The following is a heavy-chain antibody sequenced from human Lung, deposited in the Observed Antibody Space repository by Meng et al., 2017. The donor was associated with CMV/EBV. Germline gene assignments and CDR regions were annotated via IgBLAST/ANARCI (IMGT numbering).Heavy chain of an antibody. CDR3: ARAPGAASSEYGMDV. V-gene: IGHV3-21*01. J-gene: IGHJ6*02. D-gene: IGHD3-22*01. Sequence: ESXKISXAASGFTFSSYSMNCVCQAPGKGLECVSFISSSSSYIYYGDSVKGRFTISRDNAKNSLYRQMNSRRAEDTAVYYCARAPGAASSEYGMDVWGQGXTVTVSS. CDR1: GFTFSSYS. CDR2: ISSSSSYI.